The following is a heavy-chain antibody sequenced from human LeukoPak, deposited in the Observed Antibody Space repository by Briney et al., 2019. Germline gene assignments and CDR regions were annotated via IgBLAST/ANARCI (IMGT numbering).Heavy chain of an antibody. CDR2: IYSGGST. CDR1: GFTVTSNY. D-gene: IGHD4-23*01. J-gene: IGHJ4*02. Sequence: GGSLRLSCAASGFTVTSNYMSWVRQAPGKGLEWVSVIYSGGSTYYADSVKGRFTISRDNSRSTLYLQMNSLRAEDTAVYYCAKERKLLPFDCWGQGTQVTVSS. CDR3: AKERKLLPFDC. V-gene: IGHV3-53*05.